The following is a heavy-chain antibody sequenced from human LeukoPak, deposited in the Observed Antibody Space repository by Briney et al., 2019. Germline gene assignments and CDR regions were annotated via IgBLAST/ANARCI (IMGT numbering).Heavy chain of an antibody. CDR1: GFTFSSYY. J-gene: IGHJ3*02. V-gene: IGHV3-21*01. D-gene: IGHD6-13*01. CDR2: ISSSSSYI. CDR3: ARGGAAAGIDAFDI. Sequence: PGGSLRLSCAGSGFTFSSYYMNWVRQAPGKGLEWVSSISSSSSYIYYADSVKGRFTISRDNAKNSLYLQMNSLRAEDTAVYYCARGGAAAGIDAFDIWGHGTMVTVSS.